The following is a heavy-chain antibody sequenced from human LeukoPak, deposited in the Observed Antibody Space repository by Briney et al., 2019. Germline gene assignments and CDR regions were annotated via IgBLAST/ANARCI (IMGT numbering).Heavy chain of an antibody. J-gene: IGHJ4*02. Sequence: PSETLSLTCTVSGGSISSGGYSWSWIRQHPGKGLEWIGYIYYSGSTYYNPSLKSRVTISVDTSKNQFSLKLSSVTAADTAVYYCARVHYYDSSGYDFYFDYWGQGTLVPVSS. D-gene: IGHD3-22*01. CDR1: GGSISSGGYS. V-gene: IGHV4-31*03. CDR2: IYYSGST. CDR3: ARVHYYDSSGYDFYFDY.